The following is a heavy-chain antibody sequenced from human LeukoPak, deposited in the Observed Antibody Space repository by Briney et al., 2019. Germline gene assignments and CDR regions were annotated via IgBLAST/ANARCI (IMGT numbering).Heavy chain of an antibody. CDR3: SSTSSTSYYYYYMDV. J-gene: IGHJ6*03. Sequence: GASVKVSCKASGYILSGYHMHWVRQAPGQGLEWMGWINPNSGGTNYAQKFQGRVTMTRDTSISTAYMELSRLRSDDTAVYYCSSTSSTSYYYYYMDVWGKGTTVSVCS. V-gene: IGHV1-2*02. CDR2: INPNSGGT. CDR1: GYILSGYH. D-gene: IGHD2-2*01.